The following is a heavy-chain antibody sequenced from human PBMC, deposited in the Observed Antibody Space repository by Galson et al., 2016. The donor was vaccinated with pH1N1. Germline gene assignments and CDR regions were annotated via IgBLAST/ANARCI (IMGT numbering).Heavy chain of an antibody. V-gene: IGHV3-7*01. CDR2: IKQDGSDK. CDR1: GFTFSDYW. CDR3: VRAGGSSESY. D-gene: IGHD2-2*01. Sequence: SLRLSCAASGFTFSDYWMNWVRQAPGKGLEWVANIKQDGSDKYYVDSVKGRFTISRANAKNSLYLHMNSLRAEDTAVYYCVRAGGSSESYWGQGTLVTVSS. J-gene: IGHJ4*02.